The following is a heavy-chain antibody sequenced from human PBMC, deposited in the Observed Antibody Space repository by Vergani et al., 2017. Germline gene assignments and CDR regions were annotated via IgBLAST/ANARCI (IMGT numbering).Heavy chain of an antibody. Sequence: QVQLVESGGGLVKPGGSLRLSCAASGFTFSDYYMSWIRQAPGKGLEWVSYISSSGSTIYYADSVKGRFTISRDNAKNSLYLQINSLRAEDTAVYYCARIHTSNYYDSSGYYYMGYYYGMDVWGQGTTVTASS. D-gene: IGHD3-22*01. CDR2: ISSSGSTI. CDR1: GFTFSDYY. CDR3: ARIHTSNYYDSSGYYYMGYYYGMDV. V-gene: IGHV3-11*01. J-gene: IGHJ6*02.